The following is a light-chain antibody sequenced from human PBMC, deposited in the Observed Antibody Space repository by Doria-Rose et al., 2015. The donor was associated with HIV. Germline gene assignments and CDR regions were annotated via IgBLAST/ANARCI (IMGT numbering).Light chain of an antibody. CDR1: RSNMGAGYD. V-gene: IGLV1-40*02. Sequence: QSVLTQPPSVSGAPGQRVTISCTGSRSNMGAGYDVHWYQQLPGTDPKLLIYGNNNRPSGVSYRFSGSKSGTSASLAIAGLRAEDEADYYCQSYDSSLSGFVFGTGTKVTVL. J-gene: IGLJ1*01. CDR2: GNN. CDR3: QSYDSSLSGFV.